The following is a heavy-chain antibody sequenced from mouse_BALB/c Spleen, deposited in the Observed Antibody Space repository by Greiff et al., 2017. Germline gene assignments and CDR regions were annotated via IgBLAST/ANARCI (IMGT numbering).Heavy chain of an antibody. CDR1: GYTFTDYY. Sequence: VQLQQSGPELVKPGASVKMSCKASGYTFTDYYMDWVKQSHGESFEWIGRVNPYNGGTSYNQKFKGKATLTVDKSSSTAYMELNSLTSEDSAVYYCASYGNYGGFAYWGQGTLVTVSA. V-gene: IGHV1-19*01. J-gene: IGHJ3*01. D-gene: IGHD2-1*01. CDR2: VNPYNGGT. CDR3: ASYGNYGGFAY.